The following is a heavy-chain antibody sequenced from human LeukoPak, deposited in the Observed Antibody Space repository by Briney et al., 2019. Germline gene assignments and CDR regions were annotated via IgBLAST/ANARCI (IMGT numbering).Heavy chain of an antibody. J-gene: IGHJ4*02. Sequence: GGSLRLSCAASGFSYSSYWMHWVRQAPGKGLVWVSRINSDGSSTSYADSVKGRFTISRDNAKNTLYLQMNSLRAEDTAVYYCARDQYALDYFDYWGQGTLVTVSS. CDR2: INSDGSST. D-gene: IGHD3-16*01. CDR3: ARDQYALDYFDY. CDR1: GFSYSSYW. V-gene: IGHV3-74*01.